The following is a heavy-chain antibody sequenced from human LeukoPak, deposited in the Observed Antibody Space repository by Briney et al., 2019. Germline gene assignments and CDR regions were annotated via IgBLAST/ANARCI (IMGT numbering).Heavy chain of an antibody. CDR3: AKGYYYGSGSYYDY. Sequence: GGSLRLSCAASGFTFSSYSMNWVRQAPGKGLEWVSSISSSSSYVYYADSMKGRFTISRDNAKNSLYLQMNSLRAEDTALYYCAKGYYYGSGSYYDYWGQGTLVTVSS. CDR1: GFTFSSYS. D-gene: IGHD3-10*01. J-gene: IGHJ4*02. V-gene: IGHV3-21*04. CDR2: ISSSSSYV.